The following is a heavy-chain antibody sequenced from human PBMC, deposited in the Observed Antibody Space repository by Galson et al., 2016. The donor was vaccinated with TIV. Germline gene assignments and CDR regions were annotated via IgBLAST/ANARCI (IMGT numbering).Heavy chain of an antibody. V-gene: IGHV3-74*01. Sequence: SLRLSCAASEINFSRFWMHWVRQVPGKGLMWVSRITDDGSDTVYADSVRGRFTISRDNAMDTLYLQMDSLRAEDTGAYYCARERRYYGVDVWGQGTTVTVS. J-gene: IGHJ6*02. CDR3: ARERRYYGVDV. CDR1: EINFSRFW. CDR2: ITDDGSDT. D-gene: IGHD2-15*01.